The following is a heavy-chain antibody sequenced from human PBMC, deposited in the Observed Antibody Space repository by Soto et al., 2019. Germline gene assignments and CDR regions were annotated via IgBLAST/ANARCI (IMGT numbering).Heavy chain of an antibody. Sequence: QVQLVESGGGVVQPGRSLRLSCAASGFTFSSYGMHWVRQAPGKGLEWVAVIWYDGSNKYYADSVKGRFTISRDNSKNTLYLQMNSLRAEDTAVYYGARDGIAARAFDYWGQGTLVTVSS. V-gene: IGHV3-33*01. D-gene: IGHD6-6*01. CDR3: ARDGIAARAFDY. CDR2: IWYDGSNK. J-gene: IGHJ4*02. CDR1: GFTFSSYG.